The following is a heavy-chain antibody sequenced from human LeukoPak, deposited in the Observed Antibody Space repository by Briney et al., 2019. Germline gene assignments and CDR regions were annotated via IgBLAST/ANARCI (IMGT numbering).Heavy chain of an antibody. CDR1: GFTFSSYW. CDR2: INSDGSST. V-gene: IGHV3-74*01. Sequence: GGSLRLSCAASGFTFSSYWMHWVRQAPGKGLVWVSRINSDGSSTSYADSVKSRFTISRDNAKNTLYLQMNSLRAEDTAVYYCARGIAAGPYRFDPWGQGTLVTVSS. D-gene: IGHD6-13*01. J-gene: IGHJ5*02. CDR3: ARGIAAGPYRFDP.